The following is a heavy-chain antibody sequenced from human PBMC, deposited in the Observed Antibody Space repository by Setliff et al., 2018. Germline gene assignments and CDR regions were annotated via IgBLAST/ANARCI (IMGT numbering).Heavy chain of an antibody. CDR2: ISGSGGST. Sequence: GGSLRLSCAASGFTFSSYAMSWVRQAPGKGLEWVSAISGSGGSTYYADSVKGRFTISRDNSKNTLYLQVNTLRPEDTAVYYCVKWDSKYVSGSHYMDVWGKGTTVTVSS. D-gene: IGHD3-16*01. V-gene: IGHV3-23*01. J-gene: IGHJ6*03. CDR3: VKWDSKYVSGSHYMDV. CDR1: GFTFSSYA.